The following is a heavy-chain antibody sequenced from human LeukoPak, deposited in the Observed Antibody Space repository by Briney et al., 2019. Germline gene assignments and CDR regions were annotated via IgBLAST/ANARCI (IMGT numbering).Heavy chain of an antibody. CDR2: IKQDGSEK. V-gene: IGHV3-7*05. D-gene: IGHD6-13*01. Sequence: PGGSLRLSCTASGFTFSNYWMSWVRQTPEKGLEWVANIKQDGSEKVYVDSVKGRFTISRDNAKSSLYLQMSGLRAEDTAVYYCARDPYSSSWSYGMDVWGQGTTVTVSS. CDR1: GFTFSNYW. CDR3: ARDPYSSSWSYGMDV. J-gene: IGHJ6*02.